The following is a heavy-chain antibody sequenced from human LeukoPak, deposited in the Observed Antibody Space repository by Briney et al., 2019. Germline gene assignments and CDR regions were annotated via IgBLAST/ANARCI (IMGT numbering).Heavy chain of an antibody. Sequence: ASVKVSCKASGGTFSSYAISWVRQAPGQGLEWMGRIIPILGIANYAQKFQGRVTITADKSTSTAYMELSSLRSEDTAVYYCARLGAYSGSYQTYNWFDPWGQGTLVTVSS. CDR1: GGTFSSYA. V-gene: IGHV1-69*04. J-gene: IGHJ5*02. CDR3: ARLGAYSGSYQTYNWFDP. D-gene: IGHD1-26*01. CDR2: IIPILGIA.